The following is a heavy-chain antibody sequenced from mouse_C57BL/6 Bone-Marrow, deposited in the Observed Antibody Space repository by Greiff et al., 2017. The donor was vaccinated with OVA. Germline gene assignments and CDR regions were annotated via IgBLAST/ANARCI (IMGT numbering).Heavy chain of an antibody. CDR3: ARSPLYYDYEDYFDY. CDR1: GYTFTSYW. V-gene: IGHV1-7*01. CDR2: INPSSGYT. J-gene: IGHJ2*01. Sequence: EQGVESGAELAKPGASVKLSCKASGYTFTSYWMHWVKQRPGQGLEWIGYINPSSGYTKYNQKFKDKATLTADKSSSTAYMQLSSLTYEDSAVYYCARSPLYYDYEDYFDYWGQGTTLTVSS. D-gene: IGHD2-4*01.